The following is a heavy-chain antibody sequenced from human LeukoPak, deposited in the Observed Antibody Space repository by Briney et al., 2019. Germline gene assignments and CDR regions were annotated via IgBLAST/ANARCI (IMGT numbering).Heavy chain of an antibody. V-gene: IGHV3-49*03. D-gene: IGHD1-26*01. J-gene: IGHJ4*02. CDR2: IRSKAYGGTT. Sequence: GGSLRLSCTASGFTFGDYAMSWFRQAPGKGLEWVGFIRSKAYGGTTEYAASVKGRFTISRDDSKSIAYLQMDSLKTEDTAVYYCTSVGALYYFDYWGQGTLVTVSS. CDR1: GFTFGDYA. CDR3: TSVGALYYFDY.